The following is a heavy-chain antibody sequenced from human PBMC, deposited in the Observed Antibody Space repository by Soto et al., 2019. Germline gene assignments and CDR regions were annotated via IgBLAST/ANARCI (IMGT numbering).Heavy chain of an antibody. CDR2: ISAYNGNT. Sequence: ASVKVSCKASGYTFTSYGISWVRQAPGQGLEWMGWISAYNGNTNYAQKLQGRVTMTIDTSTSTAYMELRSLRSDDTAVYYCARDRPVRYDSSGYYLVPFDYWGQGILVTVSS. V-gene: IGHV1-18*01. J-gene: IGHJ4*02. CDR1: GYTFTSYG. D-gene: IGHD3-22*01. CDR3: ARDRPVRYDSSGYYLVPFDY.